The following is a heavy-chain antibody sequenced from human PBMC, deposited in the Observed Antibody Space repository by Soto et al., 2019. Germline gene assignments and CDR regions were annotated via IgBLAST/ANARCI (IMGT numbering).Heavy chain of an antibody. Sequence: QVQLVESGGGVVQPGRSLRLSCAASGFTFSSYAMHWVRQAPGKGLEWVAVISYDGSNKYYADSVKGRFTISRDNSKNTLYLQMNSLRAEDTAVYYCAREGCSGGSCYEDWFDPWGQGTLVTVSS. V-gene: IGHV3-30-3*01. CDR2: ISYDGSNK. J-gene: IGHJ5*02. CDR3: AREGCSGGSCYEDWFDP. CDR1: GFTFSSYA. D-gene: IGHD2-15*01.